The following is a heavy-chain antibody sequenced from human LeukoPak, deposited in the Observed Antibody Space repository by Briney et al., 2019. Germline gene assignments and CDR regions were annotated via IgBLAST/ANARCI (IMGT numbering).Heavy chain of an antibody. J-gene: IGHJ6*03. D-gene: IGHD4-23*01. CDR1: GYTFTSYG. CDR3: ARATTVLTPYYYYMNV. CDR2: IIPVFATT. Sequence: ASVKVSCKASGYTFTSYGISWVRQAPGQGLEWMGGIIPVFATTNYAQKFQGRLTITTDESTSTAYMELSSLRSEDTAVYYCARATTVLTPYYYYMNVWGKGTTVTVSS. V-gene: IGHV1-69*05.